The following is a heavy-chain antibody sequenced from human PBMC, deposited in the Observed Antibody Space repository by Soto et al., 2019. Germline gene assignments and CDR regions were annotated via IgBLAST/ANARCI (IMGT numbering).Heavy chain of an antibody. V-gene: IGHV3-30*18. CDR2: ISYDGSNK. D-gene: IGHD6-19*01. J-gene: IGHJ3*02. CDR3: AKDKSSGWPRDAFDI. CDR1: GFTFSSYG. Sequence: GGSLRLSCAASGFTFSSYGMHWVRQAPGKGLEWVAVISYDGSNKYYADSVKGRFTISRDNSKNTLYLQMNSLRAEDTAVYYCAKDKSSGWPRDAFDIWGQGTMVTVSS.